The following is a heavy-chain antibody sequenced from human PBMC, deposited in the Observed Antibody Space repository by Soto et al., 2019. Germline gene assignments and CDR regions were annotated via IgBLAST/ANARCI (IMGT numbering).Heavy chain of an antibody. CDR3: ARLKKIGSPTHYSYYYGMDV. Sequence: PSETLCITCGFYGGSFSGYYWSWIRQPPGKGLEWIGEIHHSGSTNYSPSLESRVTISIDTSKNQLSLNLNSVTAADTAVYYCARLKKIGSPTHYSYYYGMDVWGQGATVTVSS. J-gene: IGHJ6*01. CDR2: IHHSGST. V-gene: IGHV4-34*01. CDR1: GGSFSGYY. D-gene: IGHD1-26*01.